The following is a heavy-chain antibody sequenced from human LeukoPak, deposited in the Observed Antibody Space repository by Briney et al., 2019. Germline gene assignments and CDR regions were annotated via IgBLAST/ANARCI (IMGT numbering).Heavy chain of an antibody. CDR1: GGSISSGSYY. D-gene: IGHD3-3*01. CDR3: ARDALYYDHPERPRYYYMDV. Sequence: PSETLSLTCTVSGGSISSGSYYWSWIRQPAGKGLEWIVRIYTSGSTNYNPSLKSRVTISVDTSKNQFSLKLSSVTAADTAVYYCARDALYYDHPERPRYYYMDVWGKGTTVTVSS. V-gene: IGHV4-61*02. J-gene: IGHJ6*03. CDR2: IYTSGST.